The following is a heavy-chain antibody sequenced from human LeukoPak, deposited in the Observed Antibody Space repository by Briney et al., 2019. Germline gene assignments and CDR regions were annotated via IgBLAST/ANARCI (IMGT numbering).Heavy chain of an antibody. J-gene: IGHJ4*02. CDR1: GFTFGDYA. V-gene: IGHV3-49*04. CDR2: IRSKAYGGTT. Sequence: RSLRLSCTASGFTFGDYAMSWVRQAPGKGLEWVGFIRSKAYGGTTEYAASVKGRFTISRDDSKSIAYLQMNSLKTEDTAVYYCTRVYSSGWYSIIDYWGQGTMVTTSS. CDR3: TRVYSSGWYSIIDY. D-gene: IGHD6-19*01.